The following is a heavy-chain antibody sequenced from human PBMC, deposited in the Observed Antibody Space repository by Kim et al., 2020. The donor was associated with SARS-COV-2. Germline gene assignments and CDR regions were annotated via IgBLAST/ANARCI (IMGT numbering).Heavy chain of an antibody. Sequence: GGSLRLSCAASGFTFSSYSMNWVRQAPGKGLEWVSSISSSSSYIYYADSVKGRFTISRDNAKNSLYLQMNSLRAEDTAVYYCARDLLHEYSSPESWGRWPQPNYYYYGMDVWGQGTTVTVSS. CDR1: GFTFSSYS. V-gene: IGHV3-21*01. CDR3: ARDLLHEYSSPESWGRWPQPNYYYYGMDV. J-gene: IGHJ6*02. CDR2: ISSSSSYI. D-gene: IGHD6-6*01.